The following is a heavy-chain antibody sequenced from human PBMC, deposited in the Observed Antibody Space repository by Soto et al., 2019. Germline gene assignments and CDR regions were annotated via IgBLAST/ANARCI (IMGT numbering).Heavy chain of an antibody. V-gene: IGHV1-69*13. D-gene: IGHD6-13*01. CDR1: GGTFSSYA. CDR3: ARWQQLVTQWFDP. Sequence: ASVKVSCKASGGTFSSYAISWVRQAPGQGLEWMGGIIPIFGTANYAQKFQGRVTITADESTSTAYMELSSLRSEDTAVYYRARWQQLVTQWFDPWGQGTLVTVSS. CDR2: IIPIFGTA. J-gene: IGHJ5*02.